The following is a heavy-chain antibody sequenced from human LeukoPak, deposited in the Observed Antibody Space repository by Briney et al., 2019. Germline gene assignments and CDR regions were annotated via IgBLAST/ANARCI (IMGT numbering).Heavy chain of an antibody. CDR3: TRGSGYCTSTTCYGVEMTTMPFVV. CDR2: IKSKTDGGTT. Sequence: PGGSLRLSCAASGFTFSNAWMSWVRQAPGKGLEWVGRIKSKTDGGTTDYAAPVKGRFTISRDDSKNTLYLQMNSLKTEDTAVYYCTRGSGYCTSTTCYGVEMTTMPFVVWGQGTLVSVSS. CDR1: GFTFSNAW. D-gene: IGHD2-2*03. V-gene: IGHV3-15*01. J-gene: IGHJ4*02.